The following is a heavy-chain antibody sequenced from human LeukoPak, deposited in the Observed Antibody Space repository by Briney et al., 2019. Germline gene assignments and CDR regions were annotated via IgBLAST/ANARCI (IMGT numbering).Heavy chain of an antibody. D-gene: IGHD3-9*01. Sequence: ASVKVSCKVSGYTLTELSMHWVRQAPGKGLEWMGGFDPEDGETIYAQKFQGRVTMTEDTSTDTAYMELSSLRSEDTAVYYCATDSIRGHFDWSIQPIQRWGQGTLVTVSS. CDR1: GYTLTELS. V-gene: IGHV1-24*01. J-gene: IGHJ1*01. CDR3: ATDSIRGHFDWSIQPIQR. CDR2: FDPEDGET.